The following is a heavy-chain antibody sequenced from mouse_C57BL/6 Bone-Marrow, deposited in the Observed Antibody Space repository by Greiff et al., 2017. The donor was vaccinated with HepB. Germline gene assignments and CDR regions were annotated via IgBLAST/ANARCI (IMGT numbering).Heavy chain of an antibody. J-gene: IGHJ3*01. V-gene: IGHV14-4*01. Sequence: VQLQQSGAELVRPGASVKLSCTASGFNIKDDYMHWVKQRPEQGLEWIGWIDPENGDTEYASKFQGKATITADTSSNTAYLQLSSLTSEDTAVYYCTTRGYPFAYWGQGTLVTVSA. CDR1: GFNIKDDY. CDR3: TTRGYPFAY. CDR2: IDPENGDT.